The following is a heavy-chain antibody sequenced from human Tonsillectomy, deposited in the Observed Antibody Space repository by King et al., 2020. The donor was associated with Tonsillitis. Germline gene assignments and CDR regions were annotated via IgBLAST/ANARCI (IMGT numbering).Heavy chain of an antibody. CDR2: INRSSSTT. CDR1: GFTFSNYS. J-gene: IGHJ4*02. CDR3: ARGVDVVSTIGWADY. Sequence: QLVQSGGGLVQPGGSLRLSCAASGFTFSNYSMNWVRQAPGKGLEWISYINRSSSTTYYTDSLKGRFTISRDNAKNSVFLQMNTLRAEDTAVYYCARGVDVVSTIGWADYWGQGTLVTVSS. D-gene: IGHD5/OR15-5a*01. V-gene: IGHV3-48*04.